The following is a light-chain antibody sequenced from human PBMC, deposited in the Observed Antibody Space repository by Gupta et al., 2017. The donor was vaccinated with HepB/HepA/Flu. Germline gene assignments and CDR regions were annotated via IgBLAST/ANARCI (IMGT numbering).Light chain of an antibody. CDR2: SNN. Sequence: QPVLPQPPPAPGPPGQRVTISCSGSRSNVGSSNVRWFQQLPGTAPKLLIYSNNQRPSGVPERFSGTKSGTSASLTISGLQAEDEADFYCAAGDDSLNGWVFGGGTKLTVL. V-gene: IGLV1-44*01. J-gene: IGLJ3*02. CDR1: RSNVGSSN. CDR3: AAGDDSLNGWV.